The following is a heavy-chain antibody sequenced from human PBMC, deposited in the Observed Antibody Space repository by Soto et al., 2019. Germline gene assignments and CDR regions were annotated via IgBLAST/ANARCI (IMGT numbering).Heavy chain of an antibody. CDR1: GGSISSGGYY. CDR2: IYYSGST. V-gene: IGHV4-31*03. CDR3: ARSSTSATYFDY. D-gene: IGHD2-2*01. J-gene: IGHJ4*02. Sequence: QVQLQESGPGLVKPSQTLSLTCTVSGGSISSGGYYWSWIRQHPGKGLEWIGYIYYSGSTYYNPSLTSRVTISVDTSKNQSSLKLSSVTAADTAVYYCARSSTSATYFDYWGQGTLVTVSS.